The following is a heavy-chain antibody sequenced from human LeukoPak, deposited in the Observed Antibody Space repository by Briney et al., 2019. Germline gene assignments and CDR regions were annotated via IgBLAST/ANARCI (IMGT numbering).Heavy chain of an antibody. CDR1: GASISSNSYY. CDR2: ISYSGST. V-gene: IGHV4-39*01. CDR3: ARQMPAFDP. D-gene: IGHD2-2*01. J-gene: IGHJ5*02. Sequence: SETLSLTCIVSGASISSNSYYWGWIRQPPGKGLEWIGSISYSGSTYYYPSLKSRVTISVDTSKNQSSLKLSSVTAADTAVYFCARQMPAFDPWGQGTLVTVSS.